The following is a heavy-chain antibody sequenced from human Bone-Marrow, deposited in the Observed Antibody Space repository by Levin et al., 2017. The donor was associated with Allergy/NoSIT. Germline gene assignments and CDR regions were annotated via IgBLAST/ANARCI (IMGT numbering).Heavy chain of an antibody. CDR3: LTGDY. CDR1: FFSFSFSS. CDR2: ITSDGDDT. Sequence: GESLKISCSASFFSFSFSSLPFFLPSSFKRLECVSGITSDGDDTFYADSVKGRFVISRDNSMDTLYLQMSSLRSEDTAIYYCLTGDYWGQGSLVSVSS. J-gene: IGHJ4*02. V-gene: IGHV3-64D*06.